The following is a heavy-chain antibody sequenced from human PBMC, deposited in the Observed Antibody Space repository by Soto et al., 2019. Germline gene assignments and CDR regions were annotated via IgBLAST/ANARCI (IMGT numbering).Heavy chain of an antibody. CDR3: ARVGRGCSCYDN. Sequence: GPLSLTWAASGFTFSDYYMGWIRQAPGKGLEWVSYISSSSSYTNYADSVKGRFTISRDNAKNSLYLPMNSLGAEDTAVYYCARVGRGCSCYDNWGQGTLVTVSS. J-gene: IGHJ4*02. D-gene: IGHD2-15*01. V-gene: IGHV3-11*06. CDR2: ISSSSSYT. CDR1: GFTFSDYY.